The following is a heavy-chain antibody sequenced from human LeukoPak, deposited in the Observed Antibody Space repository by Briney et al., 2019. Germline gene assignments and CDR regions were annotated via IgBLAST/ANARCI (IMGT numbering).Heavy chain of an antibody. CDR2: INPSGGST. CDR1: GYTFTSYY. Sequence: ASVKVSCKASGYTFTSYYMHWVRQAPGQGLEWMGIINPSGGSTSYAQKLQGRVTMTRDTSTSTVYMELSSLRSEDTAVYYCAREPTYYYDSSGYYPIDYWGQGTLVTVSS. D-gene: IGHD3-22*01. CDR3: AREPTYYYDSSGYYPIDY. J-gene: IGHJ4*02. V-gene: IGHV1-46*01.